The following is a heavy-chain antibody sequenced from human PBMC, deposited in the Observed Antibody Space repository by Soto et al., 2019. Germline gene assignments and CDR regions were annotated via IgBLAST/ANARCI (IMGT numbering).Heavy chain of an antibody. CDR3: TRVNSRSSLDN. V-gene: IGHV4-30-4*01. Sequence: QLQLQESGPGLVKPSQTLSLTCTVSGDSINSGAYYWSWIRQPPGKGLEWIGYIYFSGSAYLNPSLESRLTISVDTSKNQFALKLRSVTAADTAVYYCTRVNSRSSLDNWGQGALVTVSS. CDR2: IYFSGSA. J-gene: IGHJ4*02. D-gene: IGHD4-4*01. CDR1: GDSINSGAYY.